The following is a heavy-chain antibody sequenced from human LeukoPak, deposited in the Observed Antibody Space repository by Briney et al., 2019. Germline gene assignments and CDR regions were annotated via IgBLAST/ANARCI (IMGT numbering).Heavy chain of an antibody. V-gene: IGHV3-21*04. D-gene: IGHD4-17*01. CDR3: AKDYGDYDEYNWFDS. CDR2: ISSSSTFI. J-gene: IGHJ5*01. Sequence: PGGSLRLSCAASGFSLTSYSMNWVRQAPGKGLEWVSSISSSSTFIYYADSVKGRFTISRDNSKNTLYLQMNSLRAEDTAVYYCAKDYGDYDEYNWFDSWGQGTLVTVSS. CDR1: GFSLTSYS.